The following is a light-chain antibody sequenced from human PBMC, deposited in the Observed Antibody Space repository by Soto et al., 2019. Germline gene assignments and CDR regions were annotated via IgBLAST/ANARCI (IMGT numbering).Light chain of an antibody. CDR2: DVS. J-gene: IGLJ2*01. V-gene: IGLV2-14*01. Sequence: QSALTQPASVSGSPGQSITISCTGTSSDVGGYKSVSSYQQHPGKAPKLMIYDVSNRPSGVSNRFSGSKSGNTASLSISGLQAEDEADYYCCSYTSTSTLHVVFGGGTKLTVL. CDR1: SSDVGGYKS. CDR3: CSYTSTSTLHVV.